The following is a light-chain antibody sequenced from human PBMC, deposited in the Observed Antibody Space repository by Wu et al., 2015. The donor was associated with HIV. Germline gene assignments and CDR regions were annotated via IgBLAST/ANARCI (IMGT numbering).Light chain of an antibody. V-gene: IGKV3-20*01. CDR2: GAS. CDR3: QQYGNSPNT. J-gene: IGKJ2*01. CDR1: RVLVXP. Sequence: TLSXRGPVRVLVXPLSLVPAETWPGSPGSSSYGASSRATGIPDRFTGNGSGTDFTLTISRLEPEDFAVYYCQQYGNSPNTFGQGTKLEIK.